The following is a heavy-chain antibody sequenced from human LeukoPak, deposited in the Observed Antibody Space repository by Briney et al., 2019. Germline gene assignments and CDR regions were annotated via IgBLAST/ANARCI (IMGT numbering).Heavy chain of an antibody. Sequence: GGSLRLSCAASGFTFSSYEMNWVRQAPGKGLEWVSSITSSSSYIYYADSVKGRFTISRDNAKNSLYLQMNSLRAEDTAVYYCARDQDHLLEYFQPWGQGTLVTVSS. CDR2: ITSSSSYI. CDR3: ARDQDHLLEYFQP. CDR1: GFTFSSYE. J-gene: IGHJ1*01. V-gene: IGHV3-21*01. D-gene: IGHD2-2*01.